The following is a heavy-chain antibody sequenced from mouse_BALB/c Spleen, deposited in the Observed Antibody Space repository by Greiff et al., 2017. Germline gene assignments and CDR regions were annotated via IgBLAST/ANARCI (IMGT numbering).Heavy chain of an antibody. J-gene: IGHJ1*01. D-gene: IGHD1-1*01. CDR1: GYTFTSYW. Sequence: QVQLQQPGAELVKPGASVKLSCKASGYTFTSYWMHWVKQRPGQGLEWIGEINPSNGRTNYNEKFKSKATLTVDKSSSTAYMQLSSLTSEDSAVYYCASPEFITTVVATRYFDVWGAGTTVTVSS. CDR2: INPSNGRT. V-gene: IGHV1S81*02. CDR3: ASPEFITTVVATRYFDV.